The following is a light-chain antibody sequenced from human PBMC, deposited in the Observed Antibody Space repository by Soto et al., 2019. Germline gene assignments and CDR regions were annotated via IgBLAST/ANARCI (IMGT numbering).Light chain of an antibody. Sequence: EEVMSTSLATVSVSKGERATLSCRASQSFSSNLAWYQQKPGQVPRLLIDGASTRATGVPARFSGSGSGTEFTLTICCFQSQDFALYYCQQYNNWPRTVGQGTRLEIK. CDR1: QSFSSN. CDR3: QQYNNWPRT. V-gene: IGKV3-15*01. CDR2: GAS. J-gene: IGKJ5*01.